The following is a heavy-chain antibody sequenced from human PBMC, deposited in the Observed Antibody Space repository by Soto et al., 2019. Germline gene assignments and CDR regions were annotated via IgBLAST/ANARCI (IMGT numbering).Heavy chain of an antibody. V-gene: IGHV3-74*01. CDR2: INSDGSST. Sequence: EVQLVESGGGLVQPGGSLRLSCAASGFTFSSYWMHWVRQAPGKGLVWVSRINSDGSSTSYADSVKGRFTISRDNAKNTLYLQMNSLRAEDTAVYYCARVGIQLWVKGGMDVWGRGTTVTVSS. CDR1: GFTFSSYW. D-gene: IGHD5-18*01. J-gene: IGHJ6*02. CDR3: ARVGIQLWVKGGMDV.